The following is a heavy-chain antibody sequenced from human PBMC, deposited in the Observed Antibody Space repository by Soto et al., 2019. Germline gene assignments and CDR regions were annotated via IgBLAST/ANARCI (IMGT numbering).Heavy chain of an antibody. Sequence: SEALSLTCSVSGGSISSVGHYWTWIRQQPGKGLERIGYIYYSGSTDYNPSLKSRVTISVDRSKNQFSLNLSSVTAADTAIYYCARESGGYDSSTRYGLDVWGQGTTVTVSS. V-gene: IGHV4-31*03. CDR2: IYYSGST. CDR3: ARESGGYDSSTRYGLDV. CDR1: GGSISSVGHY. J-gene: IGHJ6*02. D-gene: IGHD6-25*01.